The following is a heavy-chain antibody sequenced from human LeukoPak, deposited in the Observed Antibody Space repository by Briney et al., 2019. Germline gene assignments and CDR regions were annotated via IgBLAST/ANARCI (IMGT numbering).Heavy chain of an antibody. J-gene: IGHJ4*02. CDR3: AKGLEYFDY. D-gene: IGHD3-3*01. V-gene: IGHV3-23*01. Sequence: GGSLGLSCAASGFTFSTYAMSWVRQAPGKGLEWVSAISGSDGSTYYADSVKGRFTISRDNSKNTLYLQMNSLRAEDTAVYYCAKGLEYFDYWGQGTLVTVSS. CDR2: ISGSDGST. CDR1: GFTFSTYA.